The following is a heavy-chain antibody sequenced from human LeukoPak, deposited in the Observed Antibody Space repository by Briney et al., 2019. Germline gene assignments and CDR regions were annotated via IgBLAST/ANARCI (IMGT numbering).Heavy chain of an antibody. D-gene: IGHD4-23*01. Sequence: PGGSLRLSCAASGFTFSIYSMNWVRQPPGKGLERVSYISSSSTSIYYADSVKRRFTIPGDNAKNSLYLQMNSLRDDDTAVYYCASSDDYGGNRFDYWGQGTLVTVSS. CDR2: ISSSSTSI. CDR3: ASSDDYGGNRFDY. V-gene: IGHV3-48*02. CDR1: GFTFSIYS. J-gene: IGHJ4*02.